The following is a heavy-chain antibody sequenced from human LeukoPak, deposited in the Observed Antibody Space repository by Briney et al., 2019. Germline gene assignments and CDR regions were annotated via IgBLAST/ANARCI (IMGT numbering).Heavy chain of an antibody. V-gene: IGHV3-66*01. J-gene: IGHJ4*02. CDR2: IDGGGTT. CDR3: ANRGY. Sequence: GGSLRLSCAASGFTVSSDFMIWVRQAPGKGLEWVSKIDGGGTTNYADSVKGGFTVSRDNSKNTVYLQMNSLRVEDTAMYSCANRGYWGQGTLVTVSS. CDR1: GFTVSSDF.